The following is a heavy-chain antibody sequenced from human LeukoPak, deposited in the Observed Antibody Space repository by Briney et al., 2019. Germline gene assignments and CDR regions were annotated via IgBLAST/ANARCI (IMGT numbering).Heavy chain of an antibody. CDR1: GFTFSSYG. Sequence: GRSLRPSCAASGFTFSSYGMHWVRQAPGKGLEWVAVIWYDGSNKYYADSVKGRFTISRDNSKNTLYLQMNSLRAEDTAVYYCAKVKALYYYYYYMDVWGKGTTVTVSS. CDR3: AKVKALYYYYYYMDV. J-gene: IGHJ6*03. D-gene: IGHD4-23*01. CDR2: IWYDGSNK. V-gene: IGHV3-33*06.